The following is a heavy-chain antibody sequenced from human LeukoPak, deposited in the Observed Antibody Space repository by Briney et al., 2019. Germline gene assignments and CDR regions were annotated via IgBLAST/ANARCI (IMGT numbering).Heavy chain of an antibody. D-gene: IGHD3-9*01. CDR1: GFTFSSYD. CDR3: AKDLRLRYFTY. CDR2: ISGRGGSI. J-gene: IGHJ4*02. Sequence: GGTLRLSCAASGFTFSSYDMSWVRQAPGEGPEGVSTISGRGGSIYYADSVKGRFTIYRDNSKTTLYLQMNSLRAEDTAVYHCAKDLRLRYFTYWGQGTLVTVSS. V-gene: IGHV3-23*01.